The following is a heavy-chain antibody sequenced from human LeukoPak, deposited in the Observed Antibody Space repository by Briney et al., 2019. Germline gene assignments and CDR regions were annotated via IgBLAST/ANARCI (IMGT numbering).Heavy chain of an antibody. CDR3: ASLDLSSGWYNY. CDR2: IYHRGIT. CDR1: GGSISSNDYY. D-gene: IGHD6-19*01. Sequence: SETLSLTCNVSGGSISSNDYYWGWIRQPPGKGLEWIGSIYHRGITHYTPSLKSRVTISVDTSKNQFSLKLSSVTAADTAVYYCASLDLSSGWYNYWGQGTLVTVSS. J-gene: IGHJ4*02. V-gene: IGHV4-39*07.